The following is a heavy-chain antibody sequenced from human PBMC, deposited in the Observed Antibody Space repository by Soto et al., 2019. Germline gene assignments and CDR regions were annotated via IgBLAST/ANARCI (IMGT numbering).Heavy chain of an antibody. Sequence: QVQLVQSGAEVKKPGASVKVSCKASGYTFTNYYLHWVRQAPGQGLEWMGIINPSSGSTNYAQNFQGRVTVTRDTSTSTVYMELSSLRSEDTAGYYCARVRFLELRPFDYWGQGTLVTVSS. CDR1: GYTFTNYY. CDR2: INPSSGST. V-gene: IGHV1-46*01. J-gene: IGHJ4*02. CDR3: ARVRFLELRPFDY. D-gene: IGHD3-3*01.